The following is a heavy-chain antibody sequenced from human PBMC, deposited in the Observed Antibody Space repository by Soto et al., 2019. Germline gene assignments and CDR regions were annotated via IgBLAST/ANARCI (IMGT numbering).Heavy chain of an antibody. CDR1: GYTFTSYG. Sequence: ASVKVSCKASGYTFTSYGISWVRQAPGQGLEWMGGISAYNGNTNYAQKLQGRVTMTTDTSTSTAYMELRSLRSDDTAVYYCARVYYYDSSGYSDYWGQGTLVTVSS. CDR3: ARVYYYDSSGYSDY. CDR2: ISAYNGNT. D-gene: IGHD3-22*01. V-gene: IGHV1-18*01. J-gene: IGHJ4*02.